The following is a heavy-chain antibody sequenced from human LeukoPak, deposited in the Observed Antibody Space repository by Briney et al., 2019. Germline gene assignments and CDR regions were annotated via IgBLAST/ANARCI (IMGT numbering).Heavy chain of an antibody. D-gene: IGHD6-19*01. V-gene: IGHV4-4*07. CDR3: ARGGLTGIAVAGTGAFDI. CDR2: IYTSGST. J-gene: IGHJ3*02. Sequence: SETLSLTCNVSGGSISSYYWSWIRQPAGQGLEWIGRIYTSGSTNYNPSLKSRVTMSVDTSKNQFSLKLSSVTAADTAVYYCARGGLTGIAVAGTGAFDIWGQGTMVTVSS. CDR1: GGSISSYY.